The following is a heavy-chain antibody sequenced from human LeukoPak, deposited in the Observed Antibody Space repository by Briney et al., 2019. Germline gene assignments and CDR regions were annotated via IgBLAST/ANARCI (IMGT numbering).Heavy chain of an antibody. CDR1: GGSISSYY. D-gene: IGHD4-17*01. CDR3: ARTRKTTVTTIRYYYYYYIDV. CDR2: IYYSGST. J-gene: IGHJ6*03. Sequence: SETLSLTCTVSGGSISSYYWSWIRQPPGKGLEWIGYIYYSGSTNYNPSLKSRVTISVDTSKNQFSLKLSSVTAADTAVYYCARTRKTTVTTIRYYYYYYIDVWGKGTTVTISS. V-gene: IGHV4-59*01.